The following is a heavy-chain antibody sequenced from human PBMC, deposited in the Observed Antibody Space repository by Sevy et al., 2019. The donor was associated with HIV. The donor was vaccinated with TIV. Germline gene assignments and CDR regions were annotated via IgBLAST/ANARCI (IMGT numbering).Heavy chain of an antibody. CDR1: GESVSGGNYY. Sequence: SETLSLTCTVSGESVSGGNYYWSWIRQPPGKGLEWLGYIYYSGSTNYNPSLKSRVTISIDTSKNQFSLRLTSVTAAYTAVYYCARGLFDYWGQGTLVTVSS. CDR3: ARGLFDY. J-gene: IGHJ4*02. V-gene: IGHV4-61*01. CDR2: IYYSGST.